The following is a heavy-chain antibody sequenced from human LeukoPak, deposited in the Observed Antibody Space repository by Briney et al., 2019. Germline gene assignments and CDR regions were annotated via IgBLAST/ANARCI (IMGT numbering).Heavy chain of an antibody. V-gene: IGHV3-11*05. CDR1: GFXFSDYY. D-gene: IGHD3-9*01. J-gene: IGHJ5*02. CDR3: ARGGYDIFTGTSFFDT. Sequence: PGGTLRLSCAASGFXFSDYYMSWIRQAPGKGLQYVSYISSSGTSANYANPMKGRSTNSRANAKHSLHLQITSMTADATAFYCCARGGYDIFTGTSFFDTWGQGTLVTVSS. CDR2: ISSSGTSA.